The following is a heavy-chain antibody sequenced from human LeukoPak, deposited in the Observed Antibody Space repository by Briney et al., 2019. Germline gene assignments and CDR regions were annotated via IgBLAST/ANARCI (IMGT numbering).Heavy chain of an antibody. V-gene: IGHV3-30*02. J-gene: IGHJ4*02. D-gene: IGHD4-17*01. CDR2: IRYDGSNK. Sequence: GGSLRLSCAASGFTFSSYGMGWVRQAPGKGREWVAFIRYDGSNKYYADSVNGRFTISRDNSKNTLYLQMNSLRAEDTAEYYCAKDYSGVTTVTTREDYWGQGTLVTVSS. CDR3: AKDYSGVTTVTTREDY. CDR1: GFTFSSYG.